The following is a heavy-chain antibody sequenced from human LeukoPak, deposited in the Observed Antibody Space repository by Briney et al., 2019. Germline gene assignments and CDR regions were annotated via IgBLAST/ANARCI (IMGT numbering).Heavy chain of an antibody. D-gene: IGHD6-6*01. V-gene: IGHV3-7*01. J-gene: IGHJ4*02. Sequence: GGSLRLSCAASGFTFSSYWTSWVRQAPGKGLEWVANIKQDGSEKYYVDSVKGRFTISRDNAKNSLYLQMNSLRAEDTAVYYCARVRGSSYFDYWGQGTLVTVSS. CDR2: IKQDGSEK. CDR1: GFTFSSYW. CDR3: ARVRGSSYFDY.